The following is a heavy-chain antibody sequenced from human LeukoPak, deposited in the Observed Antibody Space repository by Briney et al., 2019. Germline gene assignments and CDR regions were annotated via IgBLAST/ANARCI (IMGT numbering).Heavy chain of an antibody. Sequence: PGGSLRLSCAVSGFTFSSYGMHWVRQAPGKGLEWVAVISYDGSNRYYADSVKGRFTISRDTSKNTLYLQMNSLRAEDTAVYYCARNYGSGSYYRPAGDAFDIWGQGTMVTVSS. V-gene: IGHV3-30*03. CDR3: ARNYGSGSYYRPAGDAFDI. CDR2: ISYDGSNR. CDR1: GFTFSSYG. J-gene: IGHJ3*02. D-gene: IGHD3-10*01.